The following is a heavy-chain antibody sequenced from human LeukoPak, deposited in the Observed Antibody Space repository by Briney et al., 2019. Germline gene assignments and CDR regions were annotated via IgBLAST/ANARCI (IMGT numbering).Heavy chain of an antibody. CDR1: GYTFTSYY. J-gene: IGHJ3*02. CDR3: ARSSAYYNEADI. V-gene: IGHV1-46*01. CDR2: INPSGGST. D-gene: IGHD3-9*01. Sequence: AASVKVSCKTSGYTFTSYYIHWVRQAPGQGLEWLGIINPSGGSTTYAQKFQGRVTMTTDTSTSTVYMELTSLRSGDTAVYYCARSSAYYNEADIWGQGTMVTVSS.